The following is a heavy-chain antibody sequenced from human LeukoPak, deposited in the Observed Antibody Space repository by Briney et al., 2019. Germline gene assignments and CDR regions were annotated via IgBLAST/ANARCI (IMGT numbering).Heavy chain of an antibody. J-gene: IGHJ4*02. V-gene: IGHV4-39*01. CDR2: INYSGST. Sequence: PSETLSLTCTVSGGSVSSTTYYWSWIRQPPGKGLEWIASINYSGSTYYNPSLKSRVTISVDTSKSLFSLNLNSVTAADTAVYYCARQSRYYDSSGYYGTYFDYWGQGILVTVSS. CDR1: GGSVSSTTYY. D-gene: IGHD3-22*01. CDR3: ARQSRYYDSSGYYGTYFDY.